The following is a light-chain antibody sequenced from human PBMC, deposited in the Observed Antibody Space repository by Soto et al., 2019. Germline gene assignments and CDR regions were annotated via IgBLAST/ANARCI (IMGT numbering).Light chain of an antibody. Sequence: EIVLTQSPGTLSLSPGERATLSCRASQSVSSYYLAWYQQKPGQAPRLLIYGASSRATGIPDRFSGSGSGTDFTLTISRLEPEDFAVYYCQQYGNSPRVTFGGGTKVEMK. J-gene: IGKJ4*01. CDR3: QQYGNSPRVT. CDR2: GAS. CDR1: QSVSSYY. V-gene: IGKV3-20*01.